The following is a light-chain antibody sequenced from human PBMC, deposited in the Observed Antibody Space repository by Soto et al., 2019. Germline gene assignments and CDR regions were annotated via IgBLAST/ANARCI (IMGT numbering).Light chain of an antibody. CDR2: RNN. CDR1: SSNIGSNY. CDR3: AAWDDSLSGPL. V-gene: IGLV1-47*01. J-gene: IGLJ3*02. Sequence: QSVLTQPPSVSRTPGQRVTISCSGGSSNIGSNYVYWYQQLPGTAPKLLIYRNNQRPSGVPDRFSGSKSGTPASLAISGLRSEDEACYHCAAWDDSLSGPLFGGGTKLTLL.